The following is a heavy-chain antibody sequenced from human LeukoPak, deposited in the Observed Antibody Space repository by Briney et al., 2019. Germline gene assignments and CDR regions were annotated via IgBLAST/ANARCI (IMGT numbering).Heavy chain of an antibody. D-gene: IGHD2-15*01. CDR2: INHSGST. CDR3: ARGGRGWWNYYYMDV. Sequence: PSETLSLTCAVYGGSFSGYYWSWIRQPPGRGLEWIGEINHSGSTNYNPSLKSRVTISVDTSKNQFSLKLSSVTAADTAVYYCARGGRGWWNYYYMDVWGKGTTVTVSS. CDR1: GGSFSGYY. J-gene: IGHJ6*03. V-gene: IGHV4-34*01.